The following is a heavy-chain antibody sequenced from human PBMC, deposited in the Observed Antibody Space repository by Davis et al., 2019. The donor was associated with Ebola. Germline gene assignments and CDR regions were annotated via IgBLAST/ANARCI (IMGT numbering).Heavy chain of an antibody. CDR1: ENSFSTYW. J-gene: IGHJ3*02. CDR2: IYTGDSDT. D-gene: IGHD5-24*01. V-gene: IGHV5-51*01. Sequence: GESLKISCKDSENSFSTYWIAWVRQMPGKGLEWMGLIYTGDSDTRYSPSFRGQVTISADKSIKTAFLQWSSLKASDTAMYYCASLRRTITGMDDGFDIWGQGTMVTVSS. CDR3: ASLRRTITGMDDGFDI.